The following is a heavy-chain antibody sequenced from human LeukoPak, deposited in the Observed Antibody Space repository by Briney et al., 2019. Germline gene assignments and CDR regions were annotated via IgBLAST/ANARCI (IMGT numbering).Heavy chain of an antibody. V-gene: IGHV4-38-2*02. CDR3: ARAGGYCSGGSCYPL. Sequence: SETLSLTCTVSGYSISSGYYWGWIRQPPGKGLEWIGSIYHSGSTYYNPSLKSRVTISIDTSKNQFSLKLSSVTAADTAVYYCARAGGYCSGGSCYPLWGQGTLVTVSS. D-gene: IGHD2-15*01. J-gene: IGHJ4*02. CDR2: IYHSGST. CDR1: GYSISSGYY.